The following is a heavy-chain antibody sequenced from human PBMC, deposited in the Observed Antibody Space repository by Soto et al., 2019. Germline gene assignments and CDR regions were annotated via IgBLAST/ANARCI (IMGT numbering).Heavy chain of an antibody. CDR3: ARAGYSSSWYEYYYFDY. V-gene: IGHV1-3*01. J-gene: IGHJ4*02. Sequence: RLEWMGWINAGNGNTKYSQKFQGRVTITRDTSASTAYMELSSLRSEDTAVYYCARAGYSSSWYEYYYFDYWRQGTLVTVSS. CDR2: INAGNGNT. D-gene: IGHD6-13*01.